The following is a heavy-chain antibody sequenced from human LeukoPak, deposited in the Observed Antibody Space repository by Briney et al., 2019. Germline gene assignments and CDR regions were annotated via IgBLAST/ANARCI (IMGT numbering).Heavy chain of an antibody. CDR3: AKDGAKDDRTGSLGHYFDY. CDR1: GFTFSSYA. Sequence: GGSLRLSCAASGFTFSSYAMNWVRQVPEKGLEWVSAISGSSGNANYADSVKGRFTVSRDNSKNTLYLQMISLRAEDTALYYCAKDGAKDDRTGSLGHYFDYWGQGIPVTVSS. CDR2: ISGSSGNA. V-gene: IGHV3-23*01. D-gene: IGHD3-22*01. J-gene: IGHJ4*02.